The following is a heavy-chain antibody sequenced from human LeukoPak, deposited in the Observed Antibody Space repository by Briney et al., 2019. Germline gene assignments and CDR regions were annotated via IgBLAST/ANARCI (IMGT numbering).Heavy chain of an antibody. J-gene: IGHJ5*02. CDR2: ISGSGGST. V-gene: IGHV3-23*01. CDR3: AKDRGIAVKINWFDP. D-gene: IGHD6-19*01. Sequence: GGSLRLSCAASGFTFSSYAMSWVRQAPGKGLEWVSAISGSGGSTYYADSVKGRFTISRDNSKNTLYLQMNSLRAEDTAVYYCAKDRGIAVKINWFDPLGQGTLGTVSS. CDR1: GFTFSSYA.